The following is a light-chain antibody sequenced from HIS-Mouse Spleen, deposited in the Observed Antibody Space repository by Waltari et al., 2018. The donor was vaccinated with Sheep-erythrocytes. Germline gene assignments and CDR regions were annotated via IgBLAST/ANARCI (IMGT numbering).Light chain of an antibody. CDR3: QQYGSSPLT. CDR1: QSVSSSY. V-gene: IGKV3-20*01. J-gene: IGKJ4*01. Sequence: EIVLTQSPGTLSLSPGERATLPCRASQSVSSSYLAWYQQKPGHAPMLLIYGASSRATGIPDRFSGSGSGTDFTLTISRLEPEDFAVYYCQQYGSSPLTFGGGTKVEIK. CDR2: GAS.